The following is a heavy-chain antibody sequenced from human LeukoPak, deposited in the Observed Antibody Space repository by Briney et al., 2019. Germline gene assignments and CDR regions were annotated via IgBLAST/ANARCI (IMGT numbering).Heavy chain of an antibody. V-gene: IGHV4-59*01. CDR2: IYYSGST. J-gene: IGHJ4*02. Sequence: SETLSLTCTVSGGSISSYYWSWIRQPPGKGLEWIGYIYYSGSTNYNPSLKSRVTISVDTSKNQFSLKLSSVTAADTAVYYCARTPYGSGKWFDYWGQGTLVTVSS. CDR1: GGSISSYY. D-gene: IGHD3-10*01. CDR3: ARTPYGSGKWFDY.